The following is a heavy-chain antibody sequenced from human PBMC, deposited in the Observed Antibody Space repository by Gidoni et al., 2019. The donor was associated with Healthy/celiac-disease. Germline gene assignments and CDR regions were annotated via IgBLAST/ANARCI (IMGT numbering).Heavy chain of an antibody. CDR1: GFTFDDYA. D-gene: IGHD6-6*01. Sequence: EVQLVESGGGLVQPGRSLRLSCAASGFTFDDYAMHWVRQAPGKGLEWVSGISWNSGSIGYADSVKGRFTISRDNAKNSLDLQMNSLRAEDTALYYCAKDSEYSSSAVDYWGQGTLVTVSS. J-gene: IGHJ4*02. CDR2: ISWNSGSI. CDR3: AKDSEYSSSAVDY. V-gene: IGHV3-9*01.